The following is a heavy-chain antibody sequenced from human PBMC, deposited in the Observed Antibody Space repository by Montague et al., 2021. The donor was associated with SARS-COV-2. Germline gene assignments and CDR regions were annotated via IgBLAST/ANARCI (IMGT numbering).Heavy chain of an antibody. Sequence: SETLSLTCTVSGGFISSSSYYWGWIRQPPGKGLEWIGSIYYSGSTYYXXXVKSRVTISVDTSKNQFSLKLSSVTAADTAVYYCARQGDQLLLEYWFDPWGQGTLVTVSS. CDR2: IYYSGST. D-gene: IGHD2-2*01. CDR3: ARQGDQLLLEYWFDP. CDR1: GGFISSSSYY. J-gene: IGHJ5*02. V-gene: IGHV4-39*01.